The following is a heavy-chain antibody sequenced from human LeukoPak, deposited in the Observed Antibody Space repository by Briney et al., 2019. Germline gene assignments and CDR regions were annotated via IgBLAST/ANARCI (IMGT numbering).Heavy chain of an antibody. J-gene: IGHJ4*02. CDR1: GLTFSSYA. CDR2: ISGSGSST. CDR3: AKDPLGYIGSGTYYNA. V-gene: IGHV3-23*01. D-gene: IGHD3-10*01. Sequence: GGSLRLSCAASGLTFSSYAMSWVRQAPGKGLEWVSTISGSGSSTYYADSVKGRFTISRDNSKNTLYLQMNSLRAEDTAVYYCAKDPLGYIGSGTYYNAWGQGTLVTVSS.